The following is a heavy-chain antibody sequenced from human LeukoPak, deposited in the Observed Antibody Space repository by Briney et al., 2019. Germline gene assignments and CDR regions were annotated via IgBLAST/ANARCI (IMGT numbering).Heavy chain of an antibody. J-gene: IGHJ4*02. CDR2: IYTSGST. CDR1: GGSISSYY. CDR3: ARESLVLWFGELLYPYYFDY. Sequence: SETLSLTCTVSGGSISSYYWSWIRQPAGKGLEWIGSIYTSGSTNYNPSLKSRVTMSVDTSKNQFSLKLSSVTAADTAVYYCARESLVLWFGELLYPYYFDYWGQGTLVTVSS. V-gene: IGHV4-4*07. D-gene: IGHD3-10*01.